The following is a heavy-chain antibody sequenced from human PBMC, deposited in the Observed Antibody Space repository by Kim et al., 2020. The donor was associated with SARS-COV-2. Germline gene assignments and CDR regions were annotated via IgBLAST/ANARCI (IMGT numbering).Heavy chain of an antibody. D-gene: IGHD3-3*01. V-gene: IGHV3-23*01. Sequence: ADPVKGRFTVSRDNSKKTLYLQMNSLRAEDTAVYYCAKERFWSGYFDYWGQGTLVTVSS. J-gene: IGHJ4*02. CDR3: AKERFWSGYFDY.